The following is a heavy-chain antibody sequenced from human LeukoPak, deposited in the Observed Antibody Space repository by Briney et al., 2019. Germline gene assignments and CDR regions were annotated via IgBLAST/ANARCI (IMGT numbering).Heavy chain of an antibody. CDR1: GGTFSSYA. J-gene: IGHJ4*02. V-gene: IGHV1-69*01. D-gene: IGHD2-8*01. CDR3: ARGLNCTNGVCYNDY. Sequence: AWVKVSCKASGGTFSSYAISLVRQAPGQGLAWMGWIIPIFGTENYAQKFQGRVTITADESTRTSYMELSSLRSEDTAVYYCARGLNCTNGVCYNDYWGRGTLVTVSS. CDR2: IIPIFGTE.